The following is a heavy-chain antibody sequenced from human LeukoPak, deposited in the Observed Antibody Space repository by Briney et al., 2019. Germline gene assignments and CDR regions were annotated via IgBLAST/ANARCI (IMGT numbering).Heavy chain of an antibody. CDR2: FDPEDGET. CDR1: GYTLPELS. V-gene: IGHV1-24*01. Sequence: ASGKAACKVYGYTLPELSMHGVRHAPGTGLEWMGGFDPEDGETIYAQKFRGRVTMTEDTSTDTAYMELSSLRSEDTAVYYCATTGGLDAFDIWGQGTMVTVSS. D-gene: IGHD2-8*02. CDR3: ATTGGLDAFDI. J-gene: IGHJ3*02.